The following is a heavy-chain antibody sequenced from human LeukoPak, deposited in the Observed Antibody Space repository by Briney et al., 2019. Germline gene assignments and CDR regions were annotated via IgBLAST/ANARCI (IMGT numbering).Heavy chain of an antibody. Sequence: TGGSLRLSCAASGFTFSSYAMSWVRQAPGKGLEWVSAISGSGGSTYYADSVKGRFTTSRDNSKNTLYLQMNSLRAEDTAVYYCAKSLAYCGGDCYSFDYWGQGTLVTVSS. CDR2: ISGSGGST. D-gene: IGHD2-21*02. V-gene: IGHV3-23*01. CDR3: AKSLAYCGGDCYSFDY. J-gene: IGHJ4*02. CDR1: GFTFSSYA.